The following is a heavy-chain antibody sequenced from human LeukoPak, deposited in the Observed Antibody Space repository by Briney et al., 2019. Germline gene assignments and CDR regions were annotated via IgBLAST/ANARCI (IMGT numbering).Heavy chain of an antibody. CDR2: IIPILGIA. D-gene: IGHD3-22*01. CDR1: GGTFSSYA. J-gene: IGHJ1*01. Sequence: ASVKVSCKASGGTFSSYAISWVRQAPGQGLEWMGRIIPILGIANYAQKFQGRVTITADKSTSTAYMELNSLRSEDTAVYYCARGLPVPYYYDSSGYTEYFQHWGQGTLVTVSS. CDR3: ARGLPVPYYYDSSGYTEYFQH. V-gene: IGHV1-69*04.